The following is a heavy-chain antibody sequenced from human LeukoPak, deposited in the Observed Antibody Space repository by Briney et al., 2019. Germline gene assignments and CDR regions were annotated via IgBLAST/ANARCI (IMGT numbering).Heavy chain of an antibody. V-gene: IGHV3-23*01. D-gene: IGHD3-22*01. J-gene: IGHJ5*02. CDR2: ISGSGGST. CDR1: GFTFSSYA. Sequence: GGSLRLSCAASGFTFSSYAMSWVRQAPGKGLEWVSAISGSGGSTYYADSAKGRFTISRDNSKNTLYLQMNSLRAEDTAVYYCAKDFDSSGYYDWFDPWGQGTLVTVSS. CDR3: AKDFDSSGYYDWFDP.